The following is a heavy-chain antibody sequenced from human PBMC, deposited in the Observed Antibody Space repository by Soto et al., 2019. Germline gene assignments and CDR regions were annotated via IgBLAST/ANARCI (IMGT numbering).Heavy chain of an antibody. CDR2: IIPIYGTA. V-gene: IGHV1-69*06. CDR1: GDTFRNYA. CDR3: ARDLGGCSAGSCRYNWFDS. D-gene: IGHD2-15*01. J-gene: IGHJ5*01. Sequence: QVQLVQSGAEVKKPGSSVKVSCKASGDTFRNYAISWVRQAPGQGLEWMGGIIPIYGTANYAQKFQNRVTITADTSTSTADMELSSLRSEDTAVYYCARDLGGCSAGSCRYNWFDSWGQGTLVSVSS.